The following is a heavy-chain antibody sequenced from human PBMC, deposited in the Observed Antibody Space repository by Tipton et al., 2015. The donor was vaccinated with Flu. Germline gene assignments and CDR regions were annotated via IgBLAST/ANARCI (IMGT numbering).Heavy chain of an antibody. CDR1: GYPIASDYF. V-gene: IGHV4-38-2*01. CDR3: ARRTFSNYVSEPKNWFDF. Sequence: TLSLTCSVSGYPIASDYFWGWIRQTPGKGLEWIGNLHHTGNTYYNPSLKSRVTMSVARSKNQFSLRLTSVTAADTAVYFCARRTFSNYVSEPKNWFDFWGQGTLVTVSS. D-gene: IGHD4-11*01. CDR2: LHHTGNT. J-gene: IGHJ5*01.